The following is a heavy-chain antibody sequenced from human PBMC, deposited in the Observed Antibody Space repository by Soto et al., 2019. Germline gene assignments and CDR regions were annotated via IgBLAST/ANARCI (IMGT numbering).Heavy chain of an antibody. CDR1: GESISSSSYY. V-gene: IGHV4-39*01. D-gene: IGHD2-21*02. J-gene: IGHJ4*02. CDR2: IYYSGRT. CDR3: ARQRTTVVTQAYFDH. Sequence: SETLSLTCIVSGESISSSSYYCGWIRQPPGKGLEWIGSIYYSGRTYYNPSFKSRVTISIDTSKNQFSLKLSSVTATDTAVYYCARQRTTVVTQAYFDHWGQGALVTVSS.